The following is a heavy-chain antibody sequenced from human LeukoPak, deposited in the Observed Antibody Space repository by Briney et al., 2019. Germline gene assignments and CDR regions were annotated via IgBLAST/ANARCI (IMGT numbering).Heavy chain of an antibody. Sequence: PGGSLRPSCAASGFTFSSYAMHWVRQAPGKGLEWVAVISYDGSNKYYADSVKGRFTISRDNSKNTLYLQMNSLRAEDTALYYCAKDDYSTSFNFWGRGTLVTVSS. CDR2: ISYDGSNK. V-gene: IGHV3-30-3*01. CDR3: AKDDYSTSFNF. D-gene: IGHD6-6*01. CDR1: GFTFSSYA. J-gene: IGHJ4*02.